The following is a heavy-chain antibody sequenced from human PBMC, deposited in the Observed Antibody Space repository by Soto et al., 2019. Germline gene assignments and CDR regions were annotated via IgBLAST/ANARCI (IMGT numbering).Heavy chain of an antibody. CDR2: INHSGST. J-gene: IGHJ5*02. D-gene: IGHD2-2*01. CDR1: GGSFSGYY. CDR3: ARGSGYCSSTSCYGWFDP. Sequence: SETLSLTCAFYGGSFSGYYWSLIRQPPGKGLEWIGEINHSGSTNYNPSLKSRVTISVDTSKNQFSLKLSSVTAADTAVYYCARGSGYCSSTSCYGWFDPWGQGTLVTVSS. V-gene: IGHV4-34*01.